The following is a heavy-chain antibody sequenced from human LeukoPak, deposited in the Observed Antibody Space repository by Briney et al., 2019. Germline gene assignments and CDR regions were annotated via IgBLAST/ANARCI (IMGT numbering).Heavy chain of an antibody. J-gene: IGHJ4*02. Sequence: GASVTVSCQPYGYTFTGYYLHWVRQAPGQGLEWMGWMNPNTGATIYAQKFQGRVTLTRDTSISTAYMELTSLRSDDTAIYYCARDRVGSGWPRPFYFEFWGQGTLVSVSS. CDR3: ARDRVGSGWPRPFYFEF. V-gene: IGHV1-2*02. D-gene: IGHD6-19*01. CDR2: MNPNTGAT. CDR1: GYTFTGYY.